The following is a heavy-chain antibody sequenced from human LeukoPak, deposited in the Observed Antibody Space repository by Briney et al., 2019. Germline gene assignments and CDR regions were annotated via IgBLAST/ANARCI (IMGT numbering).Heavy chain of an antibody. CDR3: AREKTSYGTGWLDP. CDR1: GFRFRSYS. V-gene: IGHV3-21*01. CDR2: MSGSTTFM. J-gene: IGHJ5*02. D-gene: IGHD2-8*02. Sequence: PGGSLRLSCVASGFRFRSYSMNWVRQAPGKGLEWVASMSGSTTFMYYSDSVKGRFTISRDNVKNSVYLQMNSLRVEDTAIYYCAREKTSYGTGWLDPWGQGTLVTVSS.